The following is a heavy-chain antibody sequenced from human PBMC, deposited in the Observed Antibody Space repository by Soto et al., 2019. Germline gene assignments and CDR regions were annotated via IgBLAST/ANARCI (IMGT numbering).Heavy chain of an antibody. V-gene: IGHV4-59*08. CDR1: GGSISSYY. CDR3: ASRSGWYGGFDY. D-gene: IGHD6-19*01. CDR2: IYYSGST. J-gene: IGHJ4*02. Sequence: SETLSLTCTVSGGSISSYYWSWIRQPPGKGLEWIGYIYYSGSTNYNPSLKSRVTISVDTSKNQCSLKLSSVTAADTAVYYCASRSGWYGGFDYWGQGTLVTVSS.